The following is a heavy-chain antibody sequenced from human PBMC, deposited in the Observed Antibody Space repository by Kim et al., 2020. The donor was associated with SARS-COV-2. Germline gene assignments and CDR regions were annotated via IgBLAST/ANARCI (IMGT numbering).Heavy chain of an antibody. CDR2: IDWDDDK. J-gene: IGHJ6*02. CDR1: GFSLSTSGMC. CDR3: ARDYYYDSSGYPYYYGMDV. Sequence: SGPTLVNPTQTLTLTCTFSGFSLSTSGMCVSWIRQPPGKALEWLALIDWDDDKYYSTSLKTRLTISKDTSKNQVVLTMTNMDPVDTATYYCARDYYYDSSGYPYYYGMDVWGQGTTVTVSS. V-gene: IGHV2-70*01. D-gene: IGHD3-22*01.